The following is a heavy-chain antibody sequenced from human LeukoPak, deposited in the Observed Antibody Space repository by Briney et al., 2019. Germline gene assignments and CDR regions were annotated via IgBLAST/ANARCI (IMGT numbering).Heavy chain of an antibody. J-gene: IGHJ4*02. CDR1: GFTFTTYA. V-gene: IGHV3-23*01. D-gene: IGHD1-26*01. Sequence: GGSLRLSCAVSGFTFTTYAMTWVRQAPGKGLEWVSAISGSGTSTYYADSVKGRFTISRDNAKNSLYLQMNSLRAEDTALYYCARGGRVGDLVSEYCFDFWGQGTLVTVSS. CDR2: ISGSGTST. CDR3: ARGGRVGDLVSEYCFDF.